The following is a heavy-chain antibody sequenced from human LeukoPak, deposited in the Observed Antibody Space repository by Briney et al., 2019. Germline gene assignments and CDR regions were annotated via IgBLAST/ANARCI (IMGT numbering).Heavy chain of an antibody. CDR2: INSDGSST. CDR1: GFTFSSYW. Sequence: PGGSLRLSCAASGFTFSSYWIHWVRQAPGKGLVWVSRINSDGSSTGYADSVKGRFTISRDNAKNTLYLQMSSLRAEDTAVYYCSRSTYSGSSQDWGQGTLVTVSS. CDR3: SRSTYSGSSQD. V-gene: IGHV3-74*01. J-gene: IGHJ4*02. D-gene: IGHD1-26*01.